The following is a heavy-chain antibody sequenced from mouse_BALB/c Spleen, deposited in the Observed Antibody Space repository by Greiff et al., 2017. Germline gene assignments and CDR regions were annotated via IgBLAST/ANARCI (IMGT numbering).Heavy chain of an antibody. CDR3: ARSGDYDGGYYYAMDY. CDR1: GFTFSSFG. D-gene: IGHD2-4*01. CDR2: ISSGSSTI. J-gene: IGHJ4*01. Sequence: DVQLVESGGGLVQPGGSRKLSCAASGFTFSSFGMHWVRQAPEKGLEWVAYISSGSSTIYYADTVKGRFTISRDNPKNTLFLQMTSLRSEDTAMYYCARSGDYDGGYYYAMDYWGQGTSVTVSS. V-gene: IGHV5-17*02.